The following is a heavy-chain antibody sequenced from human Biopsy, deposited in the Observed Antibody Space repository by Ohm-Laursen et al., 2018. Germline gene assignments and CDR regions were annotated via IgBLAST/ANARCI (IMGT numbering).Heavy chain of an antibody. V-gene: IGHV1-69*13. Sequence: SVKVSCKASGGAFTNYAINWVRQAPGHGLEWMGGIITVSETAGYAERFQGRVTITADVTTTTAYMDLSGLGSEDTAVYYCVAYPSSGFFENNDDFAMDVWGQGTTVIVSS. CDR2: IITVSETA. CDR3: VAYPSSGFFENNDDFAMDV. D-gene: IGHD6-19*01. J-gene: IGHJ6*02. CDR1: GGAFTNYA.